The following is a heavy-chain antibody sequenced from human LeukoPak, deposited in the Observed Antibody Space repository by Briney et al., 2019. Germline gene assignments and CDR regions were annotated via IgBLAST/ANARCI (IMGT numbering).Heavy chain of an antibody. D-gene: IGHD6-19*01. J-gene: IGHJ4*02. V-gene: IGHV3-21*04. CDR2: ISSSSSYI. Sequence: GGSLRLSCAASGFTFSTYSMNWVRQAPGKGLEWVSSISSSSSYIYYADSVKGRFTISRDNAKNSLHLQMNSLRAEDTAVYYCAKDRQWLVLGVGDYWGQGTLVTVSS. CDR3: AKDRQWLVLGVGDY. CDR1: GFTFSTYS.